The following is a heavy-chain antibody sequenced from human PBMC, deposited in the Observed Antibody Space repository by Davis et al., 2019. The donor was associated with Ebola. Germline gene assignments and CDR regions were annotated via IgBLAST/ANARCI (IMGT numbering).Heavy chain of an antibody. V-gene: IGHV1-18*01. CDR3: ARDYSDISIGYPGLMVDP. D-gene: IGHD3-9*01. J-gene: IGHJ5*02. CDR1: GGTFSSYA. Sequence: AASVKVSCKASGGTFSSYAISWVRQAPGHGLEWMGWISAYNGDTDYAQKFQGRVTMTTDTSTNTAYMELRSLRSDDTAVYFCARDYSDISIGYPGLMVDPWGQGTLVIVSS. CDR2: ISAYNGDT.